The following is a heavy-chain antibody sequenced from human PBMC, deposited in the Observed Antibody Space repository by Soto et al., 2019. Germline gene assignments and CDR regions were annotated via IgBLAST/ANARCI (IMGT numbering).Heavy chain of an antibody. CDR2: IYPGDSDT. CDR3: AGLLQYEDAWESSFDY. J-gene: IGHJ4*02. V-gene: IGHV5-51*01. CDR1: GYSFTSYW. D-gene: IGHD4-4*01. Sequence: GESLKISCKGSGYSFTSYWIGWVRQMPGKGLEWMGIIYPGDSDTRYSPSFQGQVTISADKSISTAYLQWSSLKASDTAMYYCAGLLQYEDAWESSFDYWGQGTLVTVSS.